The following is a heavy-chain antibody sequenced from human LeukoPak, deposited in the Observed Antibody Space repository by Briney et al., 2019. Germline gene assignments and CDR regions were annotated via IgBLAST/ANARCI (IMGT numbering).Heavy chain of an antibody. V-gene: IGHV4-39*01. D-gene: IGHD3-10*01. Sequence: SETLSLTCTVSGGSISSSSYYWGWIRQPPGKGLEWIGSIYYSGSTYYNPSLKSRVTISVDTSKNQFSLKLSSVTAADTALYYCARQGYYGSGSYYTVFDYWGQGTLVTVSS. J-gene: IGHJ4*02. CDR3: ARQGYYGSGSYYTVFDY. CDR1: GGSISSSSYY. CDR2: IYYSGST.